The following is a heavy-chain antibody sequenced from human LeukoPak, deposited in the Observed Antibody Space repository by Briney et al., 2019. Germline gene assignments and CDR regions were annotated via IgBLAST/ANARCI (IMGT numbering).Heavy chain of an antibody. CDR2: IYYSGST. CDR1: GGSISSGSYY. V-gene: IGHV4-61*01. Sequence: SETLSLTCTVSGGSISSGSYYWSWIRQPPGKGLEWIGYIYYSGSTNYNPSLKSRVTISVDTSKNQFSLKLSSVTAADTAVYYCARDRGWRYYDSSGYYREGAFDIWGQGTMVTVSS. J-gene: IGHJ3*02. CDR3: ARDRGWRYYDSSGYYREGAFDI. D-gene: IGHD3-22*01.